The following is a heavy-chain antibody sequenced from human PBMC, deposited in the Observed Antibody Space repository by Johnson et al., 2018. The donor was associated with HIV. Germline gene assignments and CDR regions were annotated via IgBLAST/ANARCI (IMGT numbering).Heavy chain of an antibody. Sequence: QVQLVESGGGVVQPGRSLRLSCAASGFTFSSYGMHWVRQAPGKGLEWVAFIRYDGSNKYYADSVKGRFTISRENAKNSLYLQMNSLRAGDTAVYYCARGAMGAFDIWGQGTMVTVSS. CDR1: GFTFSSYG. J-gene: IGHJ3*02. CDR3: ARGAMGAFDI. CDR2: IRYDGSNK. V-gene: IGHV3-33*01. D-gene: IGHD1-26*01.